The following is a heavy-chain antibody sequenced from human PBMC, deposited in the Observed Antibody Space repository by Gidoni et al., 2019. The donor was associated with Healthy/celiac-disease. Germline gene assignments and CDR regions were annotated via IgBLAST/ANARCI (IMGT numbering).Heavy chain of an antibody. CDR1: GFTFSSYD. Sequence: EVQLVESGGGLVLPGGSLRLSCAASGFTFSSYDMHWVRQATGKGLEWVSASGNAGDTYYPGSVKGRFTISRENAKNSLYLQMNSLRAGDTAVYYCARGRAEPYYDILTGYNDLYYFDYWGQGTLVTVSS. D-gene: IGHD3-9*01. CDR2: SGNAGDT. J-gene: IGHJ4*02. CDR3: ARGRAEPYYDILTGYNDLYYFDY. V-gene: IGHV3-13*04.